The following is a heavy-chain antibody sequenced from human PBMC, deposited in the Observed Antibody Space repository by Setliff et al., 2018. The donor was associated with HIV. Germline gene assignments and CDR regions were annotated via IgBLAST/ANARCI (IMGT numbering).Heavy chain of an antibody. D-gene: IGHD3-10*01. Sequence: SETLSLTCTVSGGSISSSSYYWGWIRQPPGKGLEWIGSIYYSGSTYYNPSLTSRVTISVDTSKNQFSLKLSSVTAADTAVYYCARVGDYGSGGWFDPWGQGTLVTVSS. J-gene: IGHJ5*02. V-gene: IGHV4-39*07. CDR1: GGSISSSSYY. CDR3: ARVGDYGSGGWFDP. CDR2: IYYSGST.